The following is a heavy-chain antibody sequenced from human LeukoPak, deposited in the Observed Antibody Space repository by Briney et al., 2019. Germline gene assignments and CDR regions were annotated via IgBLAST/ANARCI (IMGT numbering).Heavy chain of an antibody. CDR3: VRGVGVSRFNYLDS. V-gene: IGHV3-33*01. CDR2: IWYDASNK. CDR1: GLTYSSFG. D-gene: IGHD6-13*01. Sequence: GGSLRLSCAASGLTYSSFGMHLVRQAPGKGLEWVAVIWYDASNKYYADSVKGRFTISRDNSKNTLYLQMNSLRDDDTAVYYCVRGVGVSRFNYLDSWGQGTLVIVSS. J-gene: IGHJ4*02.